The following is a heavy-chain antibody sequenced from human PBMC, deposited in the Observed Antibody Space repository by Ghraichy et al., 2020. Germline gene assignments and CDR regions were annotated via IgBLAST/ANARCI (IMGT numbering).Heavy chain of an antibody. Sequence: SETLSLTCAVYGGSFSGYYWSWIRQPPGKGLEWIGEINHSGSTNYNPSLKSRVTISVDTSKNQFSLKLSSVTAADTAVYYCARDSTIFGVVIYHWVFDYWGQGTLVTVSS. V-gene: IGHV4-34*01. CDR2: INHSGST. CDR3: ARDSTIFGVVIYHWVFDY. CDR1: GGSFSGYY. J-gene: IGHJ4*02. D-gene: IGHD3-3*01.